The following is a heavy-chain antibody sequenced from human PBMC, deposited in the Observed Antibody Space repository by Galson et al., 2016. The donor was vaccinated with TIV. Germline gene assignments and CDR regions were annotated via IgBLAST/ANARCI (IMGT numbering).Heavy chain of an antibody. J-gene: IGHJ4*02. D-gene: IGHD2-15*01. CDR1: GGTFNNYA. Sequence: SGGTFNNYAINWVRQAPGQGLEWMGGILPISATTNYAQKFQGRVSITTDESTSTVFMQLRSLRSEDTAVYFCARDIPCGGSCYFFDDWGQGTLVTVSS. V-gene: IGHV1-69*05. CDR3: ARDIPCGGSCYFFDD. CDR2: ILPISATT.